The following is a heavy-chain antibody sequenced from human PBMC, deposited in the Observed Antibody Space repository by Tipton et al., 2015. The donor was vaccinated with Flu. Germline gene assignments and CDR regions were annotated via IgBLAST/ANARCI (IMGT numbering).Heavy chain of an antibody. CDR3: ARERFTTIVVFDY. D-gene: IGHD3-22*01. Sequence: TLSLTCTVSGGSISSYYRSWIRQPAGKGLEWIGRIYTSGSTNYNPSLKSRVTMSVDTSKNQFSLKLRSVTAADTAVYYCARERFTTIVVFDYWGQGTLVTVSS. CDR2: IYTSGST. J-gene: IGHJ4*02. V-gene: IGHV4-4*07. CDR1: GGSISSYY.